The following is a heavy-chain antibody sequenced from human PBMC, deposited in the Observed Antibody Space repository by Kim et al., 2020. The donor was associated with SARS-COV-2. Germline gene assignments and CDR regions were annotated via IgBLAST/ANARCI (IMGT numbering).Heavy chain of an antibody. Sequence: SETLSLTCAVYGGSFSGYYWSWIRQPPGKGLEWIGEINHSGSTNYNPSLKSRVTISVDTSKNQFSLKLSSVTAADTAVYYCARGLTYYYDSSGYSRRPNAFDIWGQGTMVTVSS. CDR3: ARGLTYYYDSSGYSRRPNAFDI. J-gene: IGHJ3*02. CDR2: INHSGST. D-gene: IGHD3-22*01. V-gene: IGHV4-34*01. CDR1: GGSFSGYY.